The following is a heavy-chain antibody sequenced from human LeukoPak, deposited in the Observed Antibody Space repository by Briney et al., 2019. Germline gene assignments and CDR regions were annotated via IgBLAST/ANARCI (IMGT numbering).Heavy chain of an antibody. D-gene: IGHD3-16*02. CDR1: GFTFSNYW. J-gene: IGHJ4*02. CDR3: AVISDVDY. Sequence: GGSLRLSCAASGFTFSNYWMHWVRQTPGKGLEWVANIKQDGSVKYYVDSVKGRFTISRDNAKNSLYLQMNSLRAEDTAMYYCAVISDVDYWGQGTLVTVPS. CDR2: IKQDGSVK. V-gene: IGHV3-7*01.